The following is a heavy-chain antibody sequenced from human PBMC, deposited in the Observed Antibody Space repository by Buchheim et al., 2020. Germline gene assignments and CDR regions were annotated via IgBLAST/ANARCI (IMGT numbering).Heavy chain of an antibody. CDR3: ARDRGITTGTTWSVYYYGMDV. J-gene: IGHJ6*02. V-gene: IGHV4-31*03. CDR1: GGSISSGGYY. CDR2: IYYSGST. D-gene: IGHD1-1*01. Sequence: QVQLQESGPGLVKPSQTLSLTCTVSGGSISSGGYYWSWIRQHPGKGLEWIGYIYYSGSTYYNPSLKSRVTISVDTSKNQFSLKLSSVTAADTAVYYCARDRGITTGTTWSVYYYGMDVWGQGTT.